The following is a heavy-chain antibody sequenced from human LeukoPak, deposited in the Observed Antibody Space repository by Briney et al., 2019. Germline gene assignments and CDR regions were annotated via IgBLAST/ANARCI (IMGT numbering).Heavy chain of an antibody. V-gene: IGHV4-34*01. CDR3: ARRGIWIQWNFEY. D-gene: IGHD5-12*01. J-gene: IGHJ4*02. Sequence: SSETLSLTCAVEGGAFNDYYWSWVRQSPEKGLEWIAEINQGGSTIYNPSLKNRVTMSIDTTRKHFPLQLASLTAADTAVYFCARRGIWIQWNFEYWGQGVLVTVSS. CDR2: INQGGST. CDR1: GGAFNDYY.